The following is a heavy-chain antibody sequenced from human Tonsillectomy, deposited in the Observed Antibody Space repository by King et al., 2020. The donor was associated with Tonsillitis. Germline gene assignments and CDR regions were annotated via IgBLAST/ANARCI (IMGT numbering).Heavy chain of an antibody. CDR2: IYYSGST. CDR1: GGSISSYY. CDR3: ARQGRGPEDFDY. J-gene: IGHJ4*02. Sequence: VQLQESGPGLVKPSETLSLTCTVSGGSISSYYWNWIRQPPGKELEWIGYIYYSGSTTYNPSLKSRVTISVDTSKNQFSLKLSSVTAADTALYYCARQGRGPEDFDYWGQGILVTVSS. V-gene: IGHV4-59*08. D-gene: IGHD2-15*01.